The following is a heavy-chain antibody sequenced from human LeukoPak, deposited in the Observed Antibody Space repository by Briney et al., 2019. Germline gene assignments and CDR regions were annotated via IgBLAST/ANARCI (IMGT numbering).Heavy chain of an antibody. D-gene: IGHD2-15*01. J-gene: IGHJ4*02. Sequence: VGSLRLSCAASGFTFSIYWMHWVRQAPGKGLVWVSRINTDGSSTRYADSVKGRFTISRDNAKNTVYLQMNSLRAEDTAVYYCARGGCSDGNCYSGGYWGQGTLVTFSS. V-gene: IGHV3-74*01. CDR3: ARGGCSDGNCYSGGY. CDR2: INTDGSST. CDR1: GFTFSIYW.